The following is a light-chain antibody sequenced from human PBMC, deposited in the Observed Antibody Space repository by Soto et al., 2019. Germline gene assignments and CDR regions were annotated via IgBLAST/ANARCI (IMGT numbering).Light chain of an antibody. CDR2: KAS. Sequence: DIQMTQSPSTLSASVGDRVTITCRASQSISIWVAWYQQKPGIAPKLLINKASRLEGGVPSRFSGGGSGTDFTLTINSVQPDDSATYYCQKYDDHLLTFGGGTKV. V-gene: IGKV1-5*03. CDR1: QSISIW. J-gene: IGKJ4*01. CDR3: QKYDDHLLT.